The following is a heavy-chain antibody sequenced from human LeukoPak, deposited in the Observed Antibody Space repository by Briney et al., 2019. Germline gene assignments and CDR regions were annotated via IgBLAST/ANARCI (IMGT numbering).Heavy chain of an antibody. J-gene: IGHJ4*02. CDR1: GYTFTTHK. CDR2: ISPTDGIA. V-gene: IGHV1-46*01. CDR3: ARDGGSYSSDF. D-gene: IGHD1-26*01. Sequence: ASVKVSCKASGYTFTTHKMHWVRQAVGQGLEWMGIISPTDGIARYAHKFQGRVTMTRDTSTSTVYMDLSSLTSEDTALYYCARDGGSYSSDFWGQGTLATVSS.